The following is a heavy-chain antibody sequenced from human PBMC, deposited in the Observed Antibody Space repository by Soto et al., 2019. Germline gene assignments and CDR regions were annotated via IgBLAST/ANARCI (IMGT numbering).Heavy chain of an antibody. CDR2: IWYDGSNK. Sequence: GGSLRLSCAASGFTFSSYDMHWVRQAPGKGLDWVAVIWYDGSNKDYADSVKGRFTISRDNSKNTLYLQMNSLRGEDTAVYYCARGYGVKSGTFDFWGQGTLVTVSS. CDR1: GFTFSSYD. V-gene: IGHV3-33*01. J-gene: IGHJ4*02. D-gene: IGHD4-17*01. CDR3: ARGYGVKSGTFDF.